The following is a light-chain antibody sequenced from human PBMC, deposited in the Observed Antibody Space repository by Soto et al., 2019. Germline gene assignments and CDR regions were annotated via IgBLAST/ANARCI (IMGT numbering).Light chain of an antibody. Sequence: EIVLTQSPGTLSLSPGERATLSCRASQSISSNYLAWYQQKPGQAPRLLIYGASSRGTGIPDRFSGSGSGTDFSLTISRLEPEDFAVYYCQQYGSSPPRTFGQGTKLEIK. CDR3: QQYGSSPPRT. J-gene: IGKJ2*01. CDR2: GAS. V-gene: IGKV3-20*01. CDR1: QSISSNY.